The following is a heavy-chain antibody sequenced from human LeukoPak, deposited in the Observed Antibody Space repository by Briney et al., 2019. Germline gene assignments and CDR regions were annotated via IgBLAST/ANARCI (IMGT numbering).Heavy chain of an antibody. J-gene: IGHJ6*02. CDR3: ARLLGYCSSTSCYSYYGMDV. D-gene: IGHD2-2*01. Sequence: ASVKVSCKASGYTFTGYYMHWVRQAPGQGLEWMGWINPNSGGTNYAQKFQGRVTMTRDTSISTAYMELSRLRSDHTAVYYCARLLGYCSSTSCYSYYGMDVWGQGTTVTVSS. V-gene: IGHV1-2*02. CDR2: INPNSGGT. CDR1: GYTFTGYY.